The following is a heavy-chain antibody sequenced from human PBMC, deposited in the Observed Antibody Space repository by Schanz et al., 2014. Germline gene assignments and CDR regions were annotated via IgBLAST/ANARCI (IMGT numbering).Heavy chain of an antibody. J-gene: IGHJ4*02. Sequence: QGQLVQSGPEVKEPGASVKVSCEASRYTFNTYGLNWVRQAPGQGLEWMGRIIPSLGLAKYEQKFQDKVTITADKSTSTAYMDLSSLRPEDTAVYYCARSNYYDNSDYYNSFDYWGQGTLVTVSS. V-gene: IGHV1-69*04. D-gene: IGHD3-22*01. CDR3: ARSNYYDNSDYYNSFDY. CDR2: IIPSLGLA. CDR1: RYTFNTYG.